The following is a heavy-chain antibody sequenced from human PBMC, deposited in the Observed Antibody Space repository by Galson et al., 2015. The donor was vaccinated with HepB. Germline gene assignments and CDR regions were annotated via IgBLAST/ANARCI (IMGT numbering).Heavy chain of an antibody. D-gene: IGHD2-2*01. CDR1: GGTFSSCA. CDR3: AKVVPQDQLLYNWFDP. V-gene: IGHV1-69*10. J-gene: IGHJ5*02. Sequence: SVKVSCKASGGTFSSCAISWVRQAPGQGLEWMVGIIPILGIANYAQKFQGRVTITADNSTSTAYMELSSLRSEDTAVYYCAKVVPQDQLLYNWFDPWGQGTLVTVSS. CDR2: IIPILGIA.